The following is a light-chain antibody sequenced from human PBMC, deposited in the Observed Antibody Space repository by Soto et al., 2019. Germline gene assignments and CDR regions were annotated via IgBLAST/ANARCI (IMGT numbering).Light chain of an antibody. V-gene: IGKV1-5*03. Sequence: DIQMTQSPSTLSGSVGARVTITCRASQTISSWLAWYQQKPGKAPKLLIYKAYTLKSGVPSRFSGSGSGTEFTLTISSLQPDDFATYYCQHYNSYSEAFGQGTKVEIK. CDR2: KAY. CDR3: QHYNSYSEA. J-gene: IGKJ1*01. CDR1: QTISSW.